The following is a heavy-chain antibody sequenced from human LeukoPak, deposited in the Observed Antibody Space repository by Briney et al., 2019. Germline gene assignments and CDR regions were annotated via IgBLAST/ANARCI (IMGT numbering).Heavy chain of an antibody. CDR2: ISRSSSYI. CDR3: ARDLVAAAGTDEDY. J-gene: IGHJ4*02. D-gene: IGHD6-13*01. CDR1: GFSFSSHN. V-gene: IGHV3-21*01. Sequence: PGGSLTLSCAASGFSFSSHNMNWVRQAPGKGLEWVSSISRSSSYIYYADSVKGRFTISRDNAKNSLYLQMNSLRAEDTAVYYCARDLVAAAGTDEDYWGQGTLVTVSS.